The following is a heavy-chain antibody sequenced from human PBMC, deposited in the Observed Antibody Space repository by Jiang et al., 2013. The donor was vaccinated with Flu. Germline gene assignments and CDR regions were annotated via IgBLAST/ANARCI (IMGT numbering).Heavy chain of an antibody. D-gene: IGHD3-22*01. Sequence: TLTLTCTFSGFSLSTSGMCVSWIRQPPGKALEWLALIDWDDDKYYSTSLKTRLTISKDTSKNQVVLTMTNMDPVDTATYYCARVYDSSGSRAFDIWGQGTMVTVSS. CDR2: IDWDDDK. CDR3: ARVYDSSGSRAFDI. CDR1: GFSLSTSGMC. V-gene: IGHV2-70*01. J-gene: IGHJ3*02.